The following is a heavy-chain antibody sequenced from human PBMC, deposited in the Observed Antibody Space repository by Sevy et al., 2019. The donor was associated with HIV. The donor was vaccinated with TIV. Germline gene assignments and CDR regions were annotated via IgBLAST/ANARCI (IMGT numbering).Heavy chain of an antibody. V-gene: IGHV3-30-3*01. Sequence: GGSLRLSCAASGFTFGSYAMHWVRQAPGKGLEWVAVISYDGSNKYYADSVKGRFTISRDNSKNTLYLQMNSLRAEDTAVYYCARDFTMVRGVIITGYYFDYWGQGTLVTVSS. D-gene: IGHD3-10*01. CDR1: GFTFGSYA. CDR2: ISYDGSNK. J-gene: IGHJ4*02. CDR3: ARDFTMVRGVIITGYYFDY.